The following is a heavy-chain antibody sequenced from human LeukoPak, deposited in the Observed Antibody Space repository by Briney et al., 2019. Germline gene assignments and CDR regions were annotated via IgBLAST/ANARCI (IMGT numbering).Heavy chain of an antibody. Sequence: SVKVSCKASGYTFTSYGISWVRQAPGQGLEWMGGIIPIFGTANYAQKFQGRVTITADESTSTAYMELSSLRSEDTAVYYCARVRGSYSFDYWGQGTLLTVSS. CDR1: GYTFTSYG. CDR2: IIPIFGTA. D-gene: IGHD1-26*01. J-gene: IGHJ4*02. CDR3: ARVRGSYSFDY. V-gene: IGHV1-69*13.